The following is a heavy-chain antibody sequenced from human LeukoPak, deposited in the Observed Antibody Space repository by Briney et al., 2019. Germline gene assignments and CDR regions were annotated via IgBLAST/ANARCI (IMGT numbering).Heavy chain of an antibody. CDR1: GGTFSNYA. D-gene: IGHD3-22*01. V-gene: IGHV1-69*04. J-gene: IGHJ4*02. CDR2: IIPMAEIT. Sequence: GSSVKVSCKASGGTFSNYALNWVRQAPGQGLEWMGRIIPMAEITNYAQKFQGRVTITADKSTATAYIELSSLRSEDTAVYYCATNRRGYYYDSSGYYTSLHDWGQGTLVTVSS. CDR3: ATNRRGYYYDSSGYYTSLHD.